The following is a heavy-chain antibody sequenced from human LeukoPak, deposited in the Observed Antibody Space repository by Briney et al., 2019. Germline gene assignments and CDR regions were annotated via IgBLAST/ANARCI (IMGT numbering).Heavy chain of an antibody. V-gene: IGHV7-4-1*02. CDR1: GYTFTSYA. CDR3: ARGRRDGYNFYYYYYYMDV. D-gene: IGHD5-24*01. CDR2: INTSTGNP. J-gene: IGHJ6*03. Sequence: ASVKVSCKASGYTFTSYAMNWVRQAPGQGLEWMGWINTSTGNPTYAQGFTGRFVFSLDTSVSTAYLQISSLKAEDTAVYYCARGRRDGYNFYYYYYYMDVWGKGTTVTVSS.